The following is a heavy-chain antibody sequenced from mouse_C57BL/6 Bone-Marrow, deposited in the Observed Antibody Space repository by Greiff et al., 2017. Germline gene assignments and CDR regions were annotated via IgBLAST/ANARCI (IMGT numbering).Heavy chain of an antibody. J-gene: IGHJ2*01. CDR3: AREGVITTVVVSDY. CDR2: INPSSGYT. V-gene: IGHV1-4*01. D-gene: IGHD1-1*01. CDR1: GYTFTSYT. Sequence: QVQLQQSGAELARPGASVKMSCKASGYTFTSYTMHWVKQRPGQGLEWIGYINPSSGYTKYNQKFKDKATLTADKSSSTAYMQLSSRTSEDSAVYYCAREGVITTVVVSDYWGQGTTLTVSS.